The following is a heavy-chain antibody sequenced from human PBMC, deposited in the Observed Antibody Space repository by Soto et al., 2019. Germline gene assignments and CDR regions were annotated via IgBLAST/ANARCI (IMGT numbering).Heavy chain of an antibody. J-gene: IGHJ4*02. D-gene: IGHD4-17*01. CDR2: FDPTNSYT. CDR1: GYSFTTYW. Sequence: EVQLVQSGAEAKKPGESLRISCKGSGYSFTTYWITWVRQMPGKGLEWMGYFDPTNSYTKYSPSFQGHVTISVDKSISTAYLQWSSLKASDTAIYYCARHDYGDYVSGIDYWGQGTLVTVSS. CDR3: ARHDYGDYVSGIDY. V-gene: IGHV5-10-1*01.